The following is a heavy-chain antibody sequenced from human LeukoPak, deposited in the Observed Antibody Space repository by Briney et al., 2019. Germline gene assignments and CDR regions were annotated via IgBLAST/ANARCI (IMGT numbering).Heavy chain of an antibody. CDR3: ARAPDYYDSSGGYFDY. D-gene: IGHD3-22*01. CDR2: INWNGVTT. CDR1: GFNFQNYG. V-gene: IGHV3-20*04. Sequence: LPGGSLRLSCAASGFNFQNYGMSWVRQSPGKGLEWVCGINWNGVTTNYGDSVKGRFTISRDNSKNTLYLQMNGLRAEDTAVYYCARAPDYYDSSGGYFDYWGQGTLVTVSS. J-gene: IGHJ4*02.